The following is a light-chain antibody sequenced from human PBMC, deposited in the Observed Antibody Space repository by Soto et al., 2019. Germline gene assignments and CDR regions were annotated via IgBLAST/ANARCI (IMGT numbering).Light chain of an antibody. J-gene: IGLJ2*01. CDR1: SSDIGVYDY. V-gene: IGLV2-8*01. CDR2: DVT. Sequence: QYALTQPPSASGSPGQSVTISCTGTSSDIGVYDYVSWYQRHPGKAPKLVIYDVTKRPSGVPDRFSGSKSGNTASLTVSGLQAEDEADYFCGSYAGTKNFVVFGGGTKLTVL. CDR3: GSYAGTKNFVV.